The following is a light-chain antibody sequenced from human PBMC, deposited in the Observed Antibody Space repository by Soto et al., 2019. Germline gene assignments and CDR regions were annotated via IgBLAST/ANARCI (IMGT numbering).Light chain of an antibody. Sequence: EIVFTHSPATRSLSPGERATLSCRASQSVSSYLAWYQQKPGQAPRLLIYDASNRATGIPARFSGSGSGTDFTLTISSLETEDFAVYYCQQRSNWITFGHGTKVDIK. CDR1: QSVSSY. CDR2: DAS. V-gene: IGKV3-11*01. CDR3: QQRSNWIT. J-gene: IGKJ1*01.